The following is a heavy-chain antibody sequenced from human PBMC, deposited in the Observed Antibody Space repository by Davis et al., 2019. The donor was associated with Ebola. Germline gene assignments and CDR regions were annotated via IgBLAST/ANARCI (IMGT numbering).Heavy chain of an antibody. CDR1: GFTFSSYW. CDR3: ARDKSVAGGGQKY. Sequence: GESLKISCAASGFTFSSYWMSWVRQAPGKGLEWVANIKEDGSDEYYGDSVRGRVTISRDNAKNLLYLQMNSLRVEDTAVYYCARDKSVAGGGQKYWGQGTLVIVSS. V-gene: IGHV3-7*01. J-gene: IGHJ4*02. CDR2: IKEDGSDE. D-gene: IGHD6-13*01.